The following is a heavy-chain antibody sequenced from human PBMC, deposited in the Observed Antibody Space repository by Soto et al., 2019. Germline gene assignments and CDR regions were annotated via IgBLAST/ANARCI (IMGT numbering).Heavy chain of an antibody. Sequence: ASVKVSCKASGYTFTGYGISWVRQAPGQGLEWMGWISAYNGNTNYAQKLQGRVTMTTDTSTSTAYMELRSLRSDDTAVYYCVTSYCSSTSCRKSDAFDIWGQGTMVTVSS. D-gene: IGHD2-2*01. J-gene: IGHJ3*02. CDR1: GYTFTGYG. CDR3: VTSYCSSTSCRKSDAFDI. V-gene: IGHV1-18*01. CDR2: ISAYNGNT.